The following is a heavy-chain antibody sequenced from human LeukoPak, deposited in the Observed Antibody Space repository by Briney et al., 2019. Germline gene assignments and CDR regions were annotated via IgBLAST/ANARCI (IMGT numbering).Heavy chain of an antibody. D-gene: IGHD2-21*02. CDR3: ARDRPVVTAYLVDY. V-gene: IGHV3-30-3*01. J-gene: IGHJ4*02. CDR2: ISYDGSNK. Sequence: GRSLRLSRAASGFTFSSYAMHWVRQAPGKGLVGVAVISYDGSNKYYADSAKGRFTISRDDSKNTLYLQMCSLRAEDTAVYYCARDRPVVTAYLVDYWGQGALVTVSS. CDR1: GFTFSSYA.